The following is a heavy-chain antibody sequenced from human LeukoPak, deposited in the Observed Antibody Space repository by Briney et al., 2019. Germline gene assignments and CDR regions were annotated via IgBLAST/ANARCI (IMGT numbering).Heavy chain of an antibody. CDR2: INSDGRST. CDR3: AKDPSYYGSGSYRDY. J-gene: IGHJ4*02. CDR1: GFTFSISW. Sequence: PGGSLKLSCAASGFTFSISWMHWVRQAPGKGLAWVSHINSDGRSTDYADSVRGRFTVSRDNAKNTLYLQMNSLRAEDTAVYYCAKDPSYYGSGSYRDYWGQGTLVTVSS. D-gene: IGHD3-10*01. V-gene: IGHV3-74*01.